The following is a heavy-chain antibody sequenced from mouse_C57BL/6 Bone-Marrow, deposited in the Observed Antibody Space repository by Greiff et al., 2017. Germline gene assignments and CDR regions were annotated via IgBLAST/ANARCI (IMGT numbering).Heavy chain of an antibody. CDR3: ARDPKGYFDN. CDR2: SRNKANDYTT. V-gene: IGHV7-1*01. J-gene: IGHJ2*01. Sequence: EVQVVESGGGLVQSGRSLRLSCATSGFTFSDFYMEWVRQAPGKGLEWIAASRNKANDYTTEYSASVKARFIVSRDTSQSILYLQMNALRAEDAAIYYCARDPKGYFDNWGQGTTLTVSS. CDR1: GFTFSDFY.